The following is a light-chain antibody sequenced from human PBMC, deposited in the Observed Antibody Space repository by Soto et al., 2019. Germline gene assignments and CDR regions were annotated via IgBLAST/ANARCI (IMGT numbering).Light chain of an antibody. CDR1: QSISNW. J-gene: IGKJ1*01. Sequence: DIHMTQSPSTLSASVRYRVTIACRASQSISNWLAWYQQKPVKAPKLLXYDASTLESGVPSRFSGSGSGTEFTLTISSLQHDDFATYYCQQYNSYSPWTFGQGTKVDIK. V-gene: IGKV1-5*01. CDR3: QQYNSYSPWT. CDR2: DAS.